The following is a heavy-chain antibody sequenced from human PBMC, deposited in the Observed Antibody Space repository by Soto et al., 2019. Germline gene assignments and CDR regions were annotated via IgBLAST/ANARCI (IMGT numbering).Heavy chain of an antibody. V-gene: IGHV4-59*08. CDR2: IYYSGST. Sequence: QVQLQESGPGLVKPSETLSLTCTVSGGSISSYYWSWIRQPPGKGLDWIGYIYYSGSTNYNPSLTSGVTISVDTSKNQFSLKLSSVTAADTAVYYCARRYGGSIDSWGQGTLVTVSS. J-gene: IGHJ4*02. D-gene: IGHD2-15*01. CDR3: ARRYGGSIDS. CDR1: GGSISSYY.